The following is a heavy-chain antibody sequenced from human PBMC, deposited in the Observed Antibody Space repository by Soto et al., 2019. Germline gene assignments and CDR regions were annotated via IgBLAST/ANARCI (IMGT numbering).Heavy chain of an antibody. J-gene: IGHJ4*02. D-gene: IGHD3-10*01. CDR2: ISDYGRI. V-gene: IGHV3-74*01. CDR3: ARGGVEPFDY. Sequence: EVQLVESGGGLVQPGGSLRLSCAASGFTFRNYWMHWVRQAPGKWLVWVSRISDYGRINYADPVKGRFTISRDDAKSALYLQMNNLRAEDTAVYYCARGGVEPFDYWGQGALVTVSS. CDR1: GFTFRNYW.